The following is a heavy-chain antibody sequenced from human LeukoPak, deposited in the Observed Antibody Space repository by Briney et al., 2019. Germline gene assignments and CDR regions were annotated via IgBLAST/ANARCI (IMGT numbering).Heavy chain of an antibody. CDR3: ARGESSSSSFDP. J-gene: IGHJ5*02. V-gene: IGHV4-59*12. Sequence: SETLSLTCTVSGGSISPYYWSWIRQPPGKGLEWIGYIHYSGSTNYNPSLKSRVSMSVDTSKNQFSLKLSSVTAADTAVYYCARGESSSSSFDPWGQGALVTVSS. D-gene: IGHD6-6*01. CDR2: IHYSGST. CDR1: GGSISPYY.